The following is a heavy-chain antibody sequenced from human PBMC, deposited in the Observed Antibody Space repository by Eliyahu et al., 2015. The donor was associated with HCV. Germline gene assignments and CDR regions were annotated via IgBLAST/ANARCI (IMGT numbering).Heavy chain of an antibody. J-gene: IGHJ4*02. Sequence: QVQLVESGGGVVQPGRSLRLSCAASGFTFSSYGMHWVRQAPGKGLEWVAVIWYDGSNKYYADSVKGRFTISRDNSKNTLYLQMNSLRAEDTAVYYCAREFSSWYRFYDYWGQGTLVTVSS. CDR1: GFTFSSYG. CDR2: IWYDGSNK. D-gene: IGHD6-13*01. V-gene: IGHV3-33*01. CDR3: AREFSSWYRFYDY.